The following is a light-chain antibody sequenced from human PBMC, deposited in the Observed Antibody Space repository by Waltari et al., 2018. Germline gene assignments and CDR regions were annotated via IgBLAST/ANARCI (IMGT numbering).Light chain of an antibody. CDR3: QQYYSTPWT. V-gene: IGKV4-1*01. J-gene: IGKJ1*01. CDR1: QSVLYSYNNKND. Sequence: DIVMTQSPDSLAVSLGERATIHCKSSQSVLYSYNNKNDLAWYQQKPRQPPKLLIYWASTRESGVPDRFSGSGSGTDFTLTISSLQAEDVAVYYCQQYYSTPWTFGQGTKVEIK. CDR2: WAS.